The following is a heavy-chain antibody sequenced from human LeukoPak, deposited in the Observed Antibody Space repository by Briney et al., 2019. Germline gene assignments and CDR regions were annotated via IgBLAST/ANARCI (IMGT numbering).Heavy chain of an antibody. D-gene: IGHD3-9*01. CDR1: GYTFTSYD. Sequence: ASVKVSCKASGYTFTSYDINWVRQATGQGLEWMGWMNPNSGGTNYAQKFQGRVTMTRDTSISTAYMELSRLRSDDTAVYYCARMLHFDWAFFDYWGQGTLVTVSS. CDR2: MNPNSGGT. J-gene: IGHJ4*02. CDR3: ARMLHFDWAFFDY. V-gene: IGHV1-2*02.